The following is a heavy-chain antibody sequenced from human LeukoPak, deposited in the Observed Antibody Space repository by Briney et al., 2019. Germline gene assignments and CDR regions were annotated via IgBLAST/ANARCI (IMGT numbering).Heavy chain of an antibody. CDR3: VKSPWDGRDFDC. CDR1: GFIFSDHY. D-gene: IGHD1-26*01. J-gene: IGHJ4*02. V-gene: IGHV3-72*01. CDR2: SRNKRNGYTT. Sequence: PGGSLRLSCAASGFIFSDHYMDWVRQAPAKGLEWVGRSRNKRNGYTTEYAASVKDRFTVSRDESENSLYLQMSSRTTEVSAVYSYVKSPWDGRDFDCRGRATLATVSS.